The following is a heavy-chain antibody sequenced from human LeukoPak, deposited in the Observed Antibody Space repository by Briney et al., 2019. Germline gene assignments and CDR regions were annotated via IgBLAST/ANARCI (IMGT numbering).Heavy chain of an antibody. J-gene: IGHJ4*02. CDR1: GFDFSAFG. D-gene: IGHD2-15*01. V-gene: IGHV3-30*18. Sequence: PGGSLRLSCAASGFDFSAFGMNWVRQAPGKGLEWVAVISYDGSQKYYADSVKGRFTISRDNSKNTVYLQMNSLSAEDTAVYYCVKDNGSPSLVVVLVATAPDYWGQGTLVTVSS. CDR2: ISYDGSQK. CDR3: VKDNGSPSLVVVLVATAPDY.